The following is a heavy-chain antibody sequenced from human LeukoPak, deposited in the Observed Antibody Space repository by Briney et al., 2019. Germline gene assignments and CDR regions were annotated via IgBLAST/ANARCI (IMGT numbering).Heavy chain of an antibody. V-gene: IGHV1-24*01. CDR2: FDPEDGET. CDR1: GCSLTELS. J-gene: IGHJ5*02. Sequence: ASVKVSCKVSGCSLTELSMHWVRQPPGKGLEWMGGFDPEDGETNYAPKFQGRVTMIEGTSTATAYVELSSLRSEDTAVYYCATDRGRRRDWNHWGQGTLVTVSS. D-gene: IGHD2-21*01. CDR3: ATDRGRRRDWNH.